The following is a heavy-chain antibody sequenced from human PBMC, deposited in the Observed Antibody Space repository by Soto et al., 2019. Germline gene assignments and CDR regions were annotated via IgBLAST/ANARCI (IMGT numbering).Heavy chain of an antibody. CDR3: VRGGVALPH. J-gene: IGHJ4*02. V-gene: IGHV3-7*01. CDR1: GFNFSTYY. CDR2: IAEDGSKK. D-gene: IGHD3-10*01. Sequence: GGSLRLSCAASGFNFSTYYMGWVRQAPGKGLEWVANIAEDGSKKDYADSVKGRFTVSRDNADNSLHLQMHSLRVEDTALYYCVRGGVALPHWGQGAWVTVSS.